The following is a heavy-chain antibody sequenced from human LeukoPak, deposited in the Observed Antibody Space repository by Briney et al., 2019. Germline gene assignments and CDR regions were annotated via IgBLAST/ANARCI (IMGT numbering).Heavy chain of an antibody. CDR3: ASSPLYYDSSGYYYFFDY. CDR1: GGSFSGYY. Sequence: PSETLSLTCAVYGGSFSGYYWSWIRQPPGKGLEWIGEINHSGSTNYNPSLKSRVTTSVDTSKNQFSLKLSSVTAADTAVYYCASSPLYYDSSGYYYFFDYWGQGTLVTVSS. J-gene: IGHJ4*02. CDR2: INHSGST. D-gene: IGHD3-22*01. V-gene: IGHV4-34*01.